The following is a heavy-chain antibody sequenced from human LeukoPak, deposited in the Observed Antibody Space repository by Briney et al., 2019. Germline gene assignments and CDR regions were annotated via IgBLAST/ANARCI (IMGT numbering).Heavy chain of an antibody. Sequence: GGSLRLSCAASGFTVSSNYMSWVRQAPGKGLEWVAVIWYDGSNKYYADSVKGRFTISRDNSKNTLYLQMNSLRAEDTAVYYCARGGALWFGEAQYYFDYWGQGTLVTVSS. CDR1: GFTVSSNY. CDR2: IWYDGSNK. V-gene: IGHV3-33*08. D-gene: IGHD3-10*01. CDR3: ARGGALWFGEAQYYFDY. J-gene: IGHJ4*02.